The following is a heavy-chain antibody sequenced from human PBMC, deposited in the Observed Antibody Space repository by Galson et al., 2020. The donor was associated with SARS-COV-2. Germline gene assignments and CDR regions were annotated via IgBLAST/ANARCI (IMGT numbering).Heavy chain of an antibody. J-gene: IGHJ4*02. V-gene: IGHV3-15*01. Sequence: TGGSLRLSCAASGLTFSNAWMSWVRQAPGKGLEWVGRIKSKTDGETVDYAAPVKGRFIISRDDSKNTLYLQMNSLKTEDTAVYYCTPRGGYSGSDWEFRYWGQGTLVTVSS. CDR1: GLTFSNAW. CDR2: IKSKTDGETV. CDR3: TPRGGYSGSDWEFRY. D-gene: IGHD1-26*01.